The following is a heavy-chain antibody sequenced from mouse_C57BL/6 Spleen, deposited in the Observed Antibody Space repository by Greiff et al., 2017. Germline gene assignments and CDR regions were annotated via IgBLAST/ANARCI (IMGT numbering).Heavy chain of an antibody. V-gene: IGHV1-72*01. CDR1: GYTFTSYW. Sequence: QVQLQQPGAELVKPGASVKLSCKASGYTFTSYWMHWVKQRPGRGLEWIGRIDPNSGGTKYNEKFKSKATLTVDKPSSTAYMQLRSLTSEDSAVYYCARSYYGNYYAMDYWGQGTSVTVSS. CDR2: IDPNSGGT. CDR3: ARSYYGNYYAMDY. J-gene: IGHJ4*01. D-gene: IGHD2-1*01.